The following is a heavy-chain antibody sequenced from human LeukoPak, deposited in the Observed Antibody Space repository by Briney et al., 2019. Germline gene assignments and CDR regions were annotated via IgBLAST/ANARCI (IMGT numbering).Heavy chain of an antibody. J-gene: IGHJ4*02. V-gene: IGHV4-39*07. CDR3: ARVIAAAGDFDY. CDR1: GGSISSSSYY. Sequence: SETLSLTCTVSGGSISSSSYYWGWIRQPPGKGLEWIGSIYYSGSTHYNPSLKSRVTISVDTSKNQFSLKLSSVTAADTAVYYCARVIAAAGDFDYWDQGTLVTVSS. D-gene: IGHD6-13*01. CDR2: IYYSGST.